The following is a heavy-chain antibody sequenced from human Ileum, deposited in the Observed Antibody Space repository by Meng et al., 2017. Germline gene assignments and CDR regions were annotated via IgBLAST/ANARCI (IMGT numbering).Heavy chain of an antibody. Sequence: HVRTQQLGAVLLQPSDTLPLTCAVYGGSFSGYYCGWIRQPPGKGLEWIGDIDHSGSTNYNPSLKSRVTISVDTSKNQFSLNLNSVTAADTAVYYCARGGGPRAYYFDYWGQGALVTVSS. D-gene: IGHD3-10*01. J-gene: IGHJ4*02. CDR2: IDHSGST. CDR1: GGSFSGYY. CDR3: ARGGGPRAYYFDY. V-gene: IGHV4-34*01.